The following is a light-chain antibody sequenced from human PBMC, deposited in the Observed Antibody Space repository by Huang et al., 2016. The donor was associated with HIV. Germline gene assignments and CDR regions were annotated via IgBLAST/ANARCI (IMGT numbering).Light chain of an antibody. J-gene: IGKJ5*01. CDR2: GAS. V-gene: IGKV3-15*01. CDR3: QQYDNWPLT. CDR1: HSVSSN. Sequence: ERVMTQSPATLSVAPGERVTLSCRDSHSVSSNLAWYQQKPGQAPRLRIHGASTRATGIPARFSGSGSGTEFTLAISSLQSEDSGVYFCQQYDNWPLTFGQGTRLEIK.